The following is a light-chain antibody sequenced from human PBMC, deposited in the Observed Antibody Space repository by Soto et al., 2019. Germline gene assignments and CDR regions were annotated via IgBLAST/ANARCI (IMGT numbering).Light chain of an antibody. CDR3: QQRSNGIT. Sequence: EIVLTQSPATLSLSPGERATLSCRANQSISSYLGWYQQHPGQAPRLLIYDTSTRASGIPARFSGSGSGTDFTLTSSRLEPEDVVVYYCQQRSNGITFGGGTKVEIK. J-gene: IGKJ4*01. V-gene: IGKV3-11*01. CDR1: QSISSY. CDR2: DTS.